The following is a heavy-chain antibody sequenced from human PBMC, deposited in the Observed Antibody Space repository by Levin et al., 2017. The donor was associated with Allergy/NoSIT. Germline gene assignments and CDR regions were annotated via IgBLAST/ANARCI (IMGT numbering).Heavy chain of an antibody. CDR3: ARVSYDTMVRGVRGYYYGMDV. Sequence: ASVKVSCKASGYTFTSYGISWVRQAPGQGLEWMGWISAYNGNTNYAQKLQGRVTMTTDTSTSTAYMELRSLRSDDTAVYYCARVSYDTMVRGVRGYYYGMDVWGQGTTVTVSS. J-gene: IGHJ6*02. CDR1: GYTFTSYG. CDR2: ISAYNGNT. D-gene: IGHD3-10*01. V-gene: IGHV1-18*01.